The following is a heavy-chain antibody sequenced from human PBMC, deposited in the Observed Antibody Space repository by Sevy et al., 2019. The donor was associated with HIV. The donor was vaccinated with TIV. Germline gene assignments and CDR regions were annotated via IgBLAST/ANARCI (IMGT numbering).Heavy chain of an antibody. CDR2: IYYSGST. J-gene: IGHJ4*02. Sequence: SETLSLTCTVSGDSVSGGNYYWSWIRQPPGKGLEWIGYIYYSGSTNYNPSLKSRVTISIDTSKNQFSLRLTSVTAADTAVYYCARGLFDYGGQGTLVTVSS. CDR1: GDSVSGGNYY. CDR3: ARGLFDY. V-gene: IGHV4-61*01.